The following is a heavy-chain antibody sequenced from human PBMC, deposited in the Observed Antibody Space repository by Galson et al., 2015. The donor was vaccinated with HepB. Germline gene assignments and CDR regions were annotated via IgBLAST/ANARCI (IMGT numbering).Heavy chain of an antibody. CDR2: ISGSGDYT. CDR1: GFTFSSYA. Sequence: SLRLSCAASGFTFSSYAMNWVRQAPGKGLEWVSYISGSGDYTVYADSVKGRFTISRDSSNSTLFLQVNSLRVEDTAFYFCARRSGKGFDYWGQGTLVTVSS. D-gene: IGHD3-10*01. V-gene: IGHV3-23*01. CDR3: ARRSGKGFDY. J-gene: IGHJ4*02.